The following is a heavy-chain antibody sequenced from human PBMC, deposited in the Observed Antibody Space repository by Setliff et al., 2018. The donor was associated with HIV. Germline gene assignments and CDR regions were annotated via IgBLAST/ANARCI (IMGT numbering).Heavy chain of an antibody. V-gene: IGHV4-59*04. J-gene: IGHJ4*02. CDR3: AKNPGRSGYYD. CDR2: IYHTGST. Sequence: PSETLSLTCTVSGGSISSFYWSWIRQPPGNGLEWIGSIYHTGSTYYKPSLKSRVTISVDTSKNQFSLRLSSVAAGDTAIYYCAKNPGRSGYYDWGQGALVTVSS. D-gene: IGHD3-22*01. CDR1: GGSISSFY.